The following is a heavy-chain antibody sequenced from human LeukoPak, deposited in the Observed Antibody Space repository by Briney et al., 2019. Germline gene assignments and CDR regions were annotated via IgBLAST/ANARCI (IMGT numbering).Heavy chain of an antibody. V-gene: IGHV3-23*01. CDR2: ISGSAHKI. CDR1: GFTFSSYA. J-gene: IGHJ4*02. D-gene: IGHD5-18*01. Sequence: GGSLRLSCAASGFTFSSYAVSWVRQAPEKGLDWVLVISGSAHKIRYADSVKGRFTISGDNSENIVYLQMNNLRAEDTAVYYCAGRVTGYSSGYVYWGQGTLVTVSS. CDR3: AGRVTGYSSGYVY.